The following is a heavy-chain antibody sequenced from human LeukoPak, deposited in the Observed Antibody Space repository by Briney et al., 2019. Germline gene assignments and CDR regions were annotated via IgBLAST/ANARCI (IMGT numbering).Heavy chain of an antibody. CDR1: GGSFSGYY. D-gene: IGHD2-15*01. Sequence: SETLSLTCAVYGGSFSGYYWSWIRQPPGKGLEWIGEINHSGSTNYNPSLKSRVTISVDTSKNQFSLKLSSVTAADTAVCYCARGLPDYYYYYGMDVWGKGTTVTVSS. V-gene: IGHV4-34*01. CDR3: ARGLPDYYYYYGMDV. CDR2: INHSGST. J-gene: IGHJ6*04.